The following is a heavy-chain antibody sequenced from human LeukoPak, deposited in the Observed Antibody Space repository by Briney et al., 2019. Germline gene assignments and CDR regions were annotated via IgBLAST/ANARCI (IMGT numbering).Heavy chain of an antibody. CDR1: GFTFSNYD. Sequence: GRSLRLSSAASGFTFSNYDIHWVRQAPGKGLEWVSVISNDGNNEYYADSVKGRFTISRDNSKNTLYLQVNSLRIEDKAVYFCTRGASGTADHWGQGTPVTVSS. V-gene: IGHV3-30*03. CDR3: TRGASGTADH. CDR2: ISNDGNNE. J-gene: IGHJ4*02. D-gene: IGHD6-19*01.